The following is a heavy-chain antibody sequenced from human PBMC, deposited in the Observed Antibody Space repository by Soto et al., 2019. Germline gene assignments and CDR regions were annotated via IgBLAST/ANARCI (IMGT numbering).Heavy chain of an antibody. CDR2: INPSGGST. Sequence: ASVKVSCKASGYTFTSYYMHWVRQAPGQGLEWMGIINPSGGSTSYAQKFQGRVTMTRDTSTSTVYMELSSLRSEDTAVYYCASNYDSSGYLTPDAFEIWGQGTLVTVSS. CDR3: ASNYDSSGYLTPDAFEI. D-gene: IGHD3-22*01. V-gene: IGHV1-46*01. J-gene: IGHJ3*02. CDR1: GYTFTSYY.